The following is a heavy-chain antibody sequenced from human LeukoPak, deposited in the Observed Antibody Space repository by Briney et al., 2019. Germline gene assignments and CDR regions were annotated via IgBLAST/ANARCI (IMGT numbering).Heavy chain of an antibody. V-gene: IGHV3-23*01. Sequence: GGSPRLSCAASGFTFSIYAMSCVRQAPEKGREWGSAIRGSGGSTYYADSVKGRFTISRDNSKNTLYLQMNSLRAEDTAVYYCAKTIYGDYGDYWGQGTLVTVSS. J-gene: IGHJ4*02. CDR2: IRGSGGST. D-gene: IGHD4-17*01. CDR3: AKTIYGDYGDY. CDR1: GFTFSIYA.